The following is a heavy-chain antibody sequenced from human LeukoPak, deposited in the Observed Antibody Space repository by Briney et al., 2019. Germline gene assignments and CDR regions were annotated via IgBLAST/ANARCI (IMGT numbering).Heavy chain of an antibody. V-gene: IGHV4-34*01. J-gene: IGHJ2*01. CDR3: ARGRSKRRPYWYFDL. Sequence: GSLRLSCAASGFMFSDYGMHWLRQPPGKGLEWIGEINHSGSTNYNPSLKSRVTISVDTSKNQLSLKLSSVTAADTAVYYCARGRSKRRPYWYFDLWGRGTLVTVSS. CDR2: INHSGST. D-gene: IGHD6-6*01. CDR1: GFMFSDYG.